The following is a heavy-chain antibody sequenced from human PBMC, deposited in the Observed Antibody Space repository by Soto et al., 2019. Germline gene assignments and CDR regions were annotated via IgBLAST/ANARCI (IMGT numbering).Heavy chain of an antibody. J-gene: IGHJ3*02. Sequence: GGSLILSCAASGFTFSSYSMNWVRQAPGKGLEWVSSISSSSSYIYYADSVKGRFSISRDNAKNSLYLQMNSLRAEDTAVYYCASAPLDGELSLWTNPDDAFDIWGQGTMVTVSS. CDR2: ISSSSSYI. CDR1: GFTFSSYS. V-gene: IGHV3-21*01. D-gene: IGHD3-16*02. CDR3: ASAPLDGELSLWTNPDDAFDI.